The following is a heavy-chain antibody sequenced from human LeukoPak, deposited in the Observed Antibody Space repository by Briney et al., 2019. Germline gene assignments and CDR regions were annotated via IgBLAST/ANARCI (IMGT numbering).Heavy chain of an antibody. D-gene: IGHD5-12*01. CDR2: INAGNGNT. Sequence: ASVKVSCKASGYTFTSYAMHWVGQAPGQRVEGMGWINAGNGNTKYSQEFQGRVTITRDTSASTAHMELSSLRSEDMAVYYCARGSGYDPLIPYMDVWGKGTTVTVSS. J-gene: IGHJ6*03. CDR3: ARGSGYDPLIPYMDV. CDR1: GYTFTSYA. V-gene: IGHV1-3*03.